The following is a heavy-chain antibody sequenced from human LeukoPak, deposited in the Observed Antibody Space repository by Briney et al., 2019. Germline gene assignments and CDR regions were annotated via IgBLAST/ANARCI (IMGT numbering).Heavy chain of an antibody. Sequence: GGSLRLSCAASGFTFSSYSMNWVRQAPGKGLEWASYISSSSSTIYYADSVKGRFTISRDNAKNSLYLQMNSLRAEDTAVYYCARVAGHWYYDFWSGYSDYWGQGTLVTVSS. CDR1: GFTFSSYS. CDR2: ISSSSSTI. CDR3: ARVAGHWYYDFWSGYSDY. J-gene: IGHJ4*02. D-gene: IGHD3-3*01. V-gene: IGHV3-48*01.